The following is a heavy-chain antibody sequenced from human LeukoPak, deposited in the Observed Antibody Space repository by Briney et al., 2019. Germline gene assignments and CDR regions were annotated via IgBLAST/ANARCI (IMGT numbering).Heavy chain of an antibody. CDR2: IYTTGST. J-gene: IGHJ4*02. V-gene: IGHV4-61*09. D-gene: IGHD6-13*01. CDR1: GGSISTGNYY. Sequence: SQTLSLTCTVSGGSISTGNYYWSWIRQPAGKGLEWIGNIYTTGSTSHNPSLKSRVTISVDASKNQFSLRLSSVTAADTAVYYCARDWGPAAATPYYFDYWGQGTLVTVSS. CDR3: ARDWGPAAATPYYFDY.